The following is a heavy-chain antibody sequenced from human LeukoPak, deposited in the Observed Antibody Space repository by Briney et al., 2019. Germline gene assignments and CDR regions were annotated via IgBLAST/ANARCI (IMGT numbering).Heavy chain of an antibody. Sequence: GGSLRLSCAASGFTFSSYAMSWVRQAPGKGLEWVSAISGSGGSTYYADSVKGRFTISRDNSKNTLYLQMNSLRAEDTAVYYCARGKYDILTGYFLDYWGQGTLVTVSS. CDR3: ARGKYDILTGYFLDY. D-gene: IGHD3-9*01. V-gene: IGHV3-23*01. CDR2: ISGSGGST. J-gene: IGHJ4*02. CDR1: GFTFSSYA.